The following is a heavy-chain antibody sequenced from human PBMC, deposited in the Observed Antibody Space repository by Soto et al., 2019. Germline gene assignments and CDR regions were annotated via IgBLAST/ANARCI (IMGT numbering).Heavy chain of an antibody. CDR1: GFTFSSYG. V-gene: IGHV3-30*03. CDR3: TVEVASGY. J-gene: IGHJ4*02. CDR2: ISKDGSVK. D-gene: IGHD2-21*01. Sequence: QVQLVESGGGVVQPGRSLRLSCAASGFTFSSYGMHWVRQAPGKGLEWVAVISKDGSVKYYAESVKGRFTISRDNSKDALYLQMSSLGAEETAAYYCTVEVASGYWGQGTLVTVSS.